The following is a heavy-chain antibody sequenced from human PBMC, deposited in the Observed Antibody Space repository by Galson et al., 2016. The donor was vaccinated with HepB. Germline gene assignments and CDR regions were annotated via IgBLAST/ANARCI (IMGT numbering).Heavy chain of an antibody. J-gene: IGHJ1*01. V-gene: IGHV3-53*01. CDR2: IYSGGET. CDR1: GFTVSSHY. Sequence: SLRLSCAASGFTVSSHYISWVRQAPGKELEWVSSIYSGGETYYAGSLKGRFTISGDNSKNTLYLQMHSLRAEDTAVYYCATDHGPSGWLNWGQGTLVIVSS. D-gene: IGHD6-19*01. CDR3: ATDHGPSGWLN.